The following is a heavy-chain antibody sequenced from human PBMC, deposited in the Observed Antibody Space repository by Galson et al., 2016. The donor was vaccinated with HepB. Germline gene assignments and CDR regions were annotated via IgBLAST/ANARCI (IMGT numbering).Heavy chain of an antibody. D-gene: IGHD3/OR15-3a*01. CDR2: IDGSGST. J-gene: IGHJ4*02. CDR3: VREIPRHSRLGLTWVTDPYYFDN. Sequence: SETLSLTCNVSGGSMNNYFWSWIRRPVGQALEWIGRIDGSGSTNYNPSLTPRVTMSLVSSQSQFSLRLTSVTAADSAIYCCVREIPRHSRLGLTWVTDPYYFDNWGLGTLVTGSS. V-gene: IGHV4-4*07. CDR1: GGSMNNYF.